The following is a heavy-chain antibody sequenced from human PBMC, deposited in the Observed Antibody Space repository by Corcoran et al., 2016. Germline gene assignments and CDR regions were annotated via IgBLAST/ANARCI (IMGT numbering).Heavy chain of an antibody. Sequence: QLQLQESGPGLVKPSETLSLTCTVSGGSISSSSYYWGWIRQPPGKGLEWIGSIYYSGSTYYNPSLKSRVTISVDTSKNQFSLKLSSVTAADTAVDYCARVCVTGPYIARAPPYYFDYWGQGTLVTVSS. CDR3: ARVCVTGPYIARAPPYYFDY. J-gene: IGHJ4*02. CDR1: GGSISSSSYY. CDR2: IYYSGST. V-gene: IGHV4-39*07. D-gene: IGHD6-13*01.